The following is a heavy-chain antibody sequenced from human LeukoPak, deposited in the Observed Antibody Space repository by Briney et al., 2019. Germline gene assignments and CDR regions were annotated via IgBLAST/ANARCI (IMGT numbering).Heavy chain of an antibody. V-gene: IGHV3-7*01. J-gene: IGHJ6*03. D-gene: IGHD6-13*01. CDR3: ARDRSSSWYGYYYYYYMDV. CDR2: IKQDGSEK. Sequence: GGSLRLSCAASGFTFSSYWMSWVRQAPGKGLEWVANIKQDGSEKYYVASVKGRFTISRDNAKNSLYLQMNSLRAEDTAVYYCARDRSSSWYGYYYYYYMDVWGKGTTVTISS. CDR1: GFTFSSYW.